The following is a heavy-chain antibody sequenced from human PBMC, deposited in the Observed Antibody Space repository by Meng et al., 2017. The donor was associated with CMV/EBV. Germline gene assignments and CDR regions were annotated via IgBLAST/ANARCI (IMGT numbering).Heavy chain of an antibody. CDR3: ARLIVVVPAASYYYYYYGMDV. D-gene: IGHD2-2*01. Sequence: ASVKVSCKASGYTFTGYYMHWVRQAPGQGLEWMGWINPNSGGTNYAQKFQGRVTMTRDTSISTAYMELSRLRSDDTAVYYCARLIVVVPAASYYYYYYGMDVWGQGTTVTVSS. J-gene: IGHJ6*02. CDR1: GYTFTGYY. CDR2: INPNSGGT. V-gene: IGHV1-2*02.